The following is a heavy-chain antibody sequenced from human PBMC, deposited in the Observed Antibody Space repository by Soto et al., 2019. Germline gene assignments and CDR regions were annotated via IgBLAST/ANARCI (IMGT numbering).Heavy chain of an antibody. V-gene: IGHV3-21*01. CDR3: ARSPVGDAFNV. CDR2: ISSGSDYI. Sequence: EVQLVESGGGLGKPGGSLRLSCAASGFTFSSYSMNWVRQAPGKGLEWVSSISSGSDYIFYADSVKGRFTISRDNAKNSLFLQMNSLPAEATAVYYCARSPVGDAFNVWGQGTVVTVSS. CDR1: GFTFSSYS. J-gene: IGHJ3*01.